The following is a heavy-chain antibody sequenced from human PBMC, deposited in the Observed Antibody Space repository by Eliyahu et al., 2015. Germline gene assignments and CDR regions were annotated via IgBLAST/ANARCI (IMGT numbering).Heavy chain of an antibody. J-gene: IGHJ4*02. V-gene: IGHV1-46*01. CDR2: INPSGGSX. CDR1: GXTXTSYY. CDR3: LGELSSGGDY. D-gene: IGHD3-16*02. Sequence: QVQLVQSGAEVKKPGASVXVXXXAXGXTXTSYYMHWVRQAPGQGLEWMGIINPSGGSXSYAQKFQGRVTMTRDTSTSTVYMELSSLRSEDTAVYYCLGELSSGGDYWGQGTLVTVSS.